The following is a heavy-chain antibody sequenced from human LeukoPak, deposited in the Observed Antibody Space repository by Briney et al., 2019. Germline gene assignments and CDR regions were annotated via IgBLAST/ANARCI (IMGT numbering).Heavy chain of an antibody. Sequence: GGSLRLSCAASGFTLSSYEMNWVRLAPGKGLEWISYISRTGNSIYYADSVKGRFTISRDSAKNPLYLQMNSLRAEDTAVYYCARGPYSSNWYVDYWGQGTLVTVAS. CDR2: ISRTGNSI. CDR1: GFTLSSYE. V-gene: IGHV3-48*03. CDR3: ARGPYSSNWYVDY. D-gene: IGHD6-13*01. J-gene: IGHJ4*02.